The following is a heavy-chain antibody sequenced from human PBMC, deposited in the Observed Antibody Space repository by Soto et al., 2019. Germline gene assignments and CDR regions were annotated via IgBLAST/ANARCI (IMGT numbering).Heavy chain of an antibody. Sequence: SETLSLTCTVSGGSISSYYWSWIRQPPGKGLEWIGYIYYSGSTNYNPSLKSRVTISVDTSKNQFSLKLSSVTAADTAVYYCARVVAGTFEYWGQGTLVTVSS. D-gene: IGHD6-19*01. CDR2: IYYSGST. CDR1: GGSISSYY. J-gene: IGHJ4*02. V-gene: IGHV4-59*01. CDR3: ARVVAGTFEY.